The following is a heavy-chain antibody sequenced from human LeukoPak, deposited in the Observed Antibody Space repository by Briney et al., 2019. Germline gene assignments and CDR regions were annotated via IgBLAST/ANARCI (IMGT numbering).Heavy chain of an antibody. CDR3: AGREYYDILTGDSTPVPNANQGVY. Sequence: PSETLSLTCAVYGGSFSGYYWSWIRQPPGKGLEWIGEINHSGSTNYNPSLKSRVTISVDTSKNQFSLKLSSVTAADTAVYYCAGREYYDILTGDSTPVPNANQGVYWGQGTLVTVSS. J-gene: IGHJ4*02. CDR2: INHSGST. CDR1: GGSFSGYY. V-gene: IGHV4-34*01. D-gene: IGHD3-9*01.